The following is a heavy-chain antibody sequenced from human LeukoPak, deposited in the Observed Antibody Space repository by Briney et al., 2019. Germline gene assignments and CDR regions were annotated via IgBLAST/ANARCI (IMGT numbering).Heavy chain of an antibody. CDR3: ARHPRYYDSSGYSFFDY. CDR1: GGSISSSSYY. V-gene: IGHV4-39*01. CDR2: IYYSGST. D-gene: IGHD3-22*01. J-gene: IGHJ4*02. Sequence: SETLSLTCTVSGGSISSSSYYWGWIPQPPGKGLEWIGSIYYSGSTYYNPSLKSRVTISVDTSKNQFSLKLSSVTAADTAVYYCARHPRYYDSSGYSFFDYWGQGTLVTVSS.